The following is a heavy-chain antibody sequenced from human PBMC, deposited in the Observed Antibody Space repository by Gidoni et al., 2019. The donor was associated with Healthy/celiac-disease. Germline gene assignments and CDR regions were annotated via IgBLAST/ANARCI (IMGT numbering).Heavy chain of an antibody. J-gene: IGHJ4*02. CDR1: GFTFRHDG. D-gene: IGHD2-15*01. CDR2: IWYDGSNK. Sequence: QVQLVEYGGVVVQPGSSLRLSWTASGFTFRHDGMHWVRQAPGKGLEWVAVIWYDGSNKYYADSVKGRFTISRDNSKNTRYWQMTSLRAEETAVYYGARDSYCSGGSCAFDYWGQGTLVTVST. CDR3: ARDSYCSGGSCAFDY. V-gene: IGHV3-33*01.